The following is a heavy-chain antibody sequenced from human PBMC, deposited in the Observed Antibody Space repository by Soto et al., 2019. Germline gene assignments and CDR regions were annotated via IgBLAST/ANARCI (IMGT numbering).Heavy chain of an antibody. V-gene: IGHV2-26*01. CDR2: IFSNDEK. CDR1: GFSLTNARMA. CDR3: ARIAAAGTKGWFDP. D-gene: IGHD6-13*01. J-gene: IGHJ5*02. Sequence: QVTLKESGPVLVKPTETLTLTCTVSGFSLTNARMAVSWIRQPPGKALEWLAHIFSNDEKSYSTSLQSRLTISRETSKSQVVLTMTNMDPVDTATYYCARIAAAGTKGWFDPWGQGTLVTVSS.